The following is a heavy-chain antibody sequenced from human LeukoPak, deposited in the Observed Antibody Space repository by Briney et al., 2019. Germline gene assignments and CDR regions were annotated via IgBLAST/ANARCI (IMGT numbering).Heavy chain of an antibody. CDR3: ARALSGGDCFDC. V-gene: IGHV3-21*01. D-gene: IGHD4-23*01. CDR1: GFTFSTYT. J-gene: IGHJ4*02. Sequence: GGSLRLSCAASGFTFSTYTMNWVRQAPGKGLEWVSSFTSSSIYIYYADSVKGRFTISRDNAKTSLSLKMNSLRAEDTAVYYCARALSGGDCFDCWGQGTLVTVSS. CDR2: FTSSSIYI.